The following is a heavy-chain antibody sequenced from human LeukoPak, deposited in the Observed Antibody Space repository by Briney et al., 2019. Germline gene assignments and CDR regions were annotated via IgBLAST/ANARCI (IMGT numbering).Heavy chain of an antibody. J-gene: IGHJ5*01. V-gene: IGHV1-2*02. D-gene: IGHD3-10*01. Sequence: ASVKVSCKASGYTFTGYYMHWVRQAPGQGLEWMGWINPNSGGTNYAQKFQGRVTMTRDTSISTAYMELSRLRSDDTAVYYCARTRLTYYYGSGSANWFDSWGQGTLVTVSS. CDR1: GYTFTGYY. CDR3: ARTRLTYYYGSGSANWFDS. CDR2: INPNSGGT.